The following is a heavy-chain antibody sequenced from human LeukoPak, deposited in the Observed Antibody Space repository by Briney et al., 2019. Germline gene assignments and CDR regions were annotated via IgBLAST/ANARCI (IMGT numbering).Heavy chain of an antibody. J-gene: IGHJ4*02. CDR2: TRNKANNYTT. V-gene: IGHV3-72*01. CDR3: ARAISDSNGYYYFDY. CDR1: GFTFSDHY. D-gene: IGHD3-22*01. Sequence: GGSLRLSCAASGFTFSDHYMDWVRQAPGKGLEWVGRTRNKANNYTTEYAASVKGRFTISRDESKNSLYLQMNSLNTEDTAVYYCARAISDSNGYYYFDYWGQGTLVTVSS.